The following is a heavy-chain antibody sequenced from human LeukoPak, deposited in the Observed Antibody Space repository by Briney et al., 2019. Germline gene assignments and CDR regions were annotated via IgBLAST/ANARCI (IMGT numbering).Heavy chain of an antibody. CDR1: GLTISNNW. Sequence: GGSLRLSCADSGLTISNNWMSWVRQAPGKGLEWVANIKLDGSEQYYVDSVKGRFTISRDNGKNLLYLQMNSLRAEDTAVYYCAHGAMYQLDYWGQGTLVTVSS. CDR3: AHGAMYQLDY. V-gene: IGHV3-7*03. CDR2: IKLDGSEQ. J-gene: IGHJ4*02. D-gene: IGHD2-2*01.